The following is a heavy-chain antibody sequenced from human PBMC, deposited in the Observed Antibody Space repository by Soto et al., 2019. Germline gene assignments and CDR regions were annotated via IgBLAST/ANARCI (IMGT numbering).Heavy chain of an antibody. J-gene: IGHJ3*02. CDR1: GYSFTSYW. Sequence: GESLKISCKGSGYSFTSYWIGWVRQMPGKGLEWMGIIYPGDSDTRYSPSFQGQVTISADKSISTAYLQWSSLKASDTAMYYCARRRGMSITIFGVDHDAFDIWGQGTMVTVSS. CDR2: IYPGDSDT. CDR3: ARRRGMSITIFGVDHDAFDI. V-gene: IGHV5-51*01. D-gene: IGHD3-3*01.